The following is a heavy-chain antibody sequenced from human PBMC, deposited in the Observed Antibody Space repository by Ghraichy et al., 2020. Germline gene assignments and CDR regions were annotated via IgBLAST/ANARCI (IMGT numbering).Heavy chain of an antibody. CDR1: GYPFTSYD. V-gene: IGHV1-8*01. D-gene: IGHD3-22*01. Sequence: ASVKVSCKASGYPFTSYDINWVRQATGQGLEWMGWMNPNSGNTAYAQKFQGRVTMTRNTSISTAYLELSSLRSEDTAVYYCGRSYSDSNGYPGYWGQGTLVTVSS. CDR2: MNPNSGNT. CDR3: GRSYSDSNGYPGY. J-gene: IGHJ4*02.